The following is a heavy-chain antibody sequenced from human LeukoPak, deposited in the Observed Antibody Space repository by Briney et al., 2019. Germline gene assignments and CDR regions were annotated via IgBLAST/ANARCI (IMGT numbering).Heavy chain of an antibody. CDR2: SSLNNVNK. V-gene: IGHV1-18*01. J-gene: IGHJ4*02. CDR3: ARDQSPLNGGYSEGEVFDC. D-gene: IGHD5-12*01. Sequence: WASVKVSCKASGYTFTSYGINWLRQAPGQGLELMGRSSLNNVNKNYIEKLQGRVTMTTDTSTSTAHMELRSLRPDDTAVYYCARDQSPLNGGYSEGEVFDCWGQGTLVTVSS. CDR1: GYTFTSYG.